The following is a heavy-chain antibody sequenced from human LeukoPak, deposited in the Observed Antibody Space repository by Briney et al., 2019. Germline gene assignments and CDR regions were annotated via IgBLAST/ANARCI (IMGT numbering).Heavy chain of an antibody. CDR2: ISTSGSTV. D-gene: IGHD1-14*01. J-gene: IGHJ4*02. V-gene: IGHV3-48*03. CDR1: GXTFSSSE. Sequence: PGGSLRLSCAASGXTFSSSEMNWVRQAPGKGLEWVSYISTSGSTVYYADSVKGRFTISRDNAKNSLYLQMNSLRANDTAVYYCARENTGSEWGQGILVSVSS. CDR3: ARENTGSE.